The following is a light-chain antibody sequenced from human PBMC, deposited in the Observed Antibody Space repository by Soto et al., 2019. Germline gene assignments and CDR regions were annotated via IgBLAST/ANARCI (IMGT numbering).Light chain of an antibody. V-gene: IGKV1-39*01. CDR2: AAS. CDR1: QSISSY. J-gene: IGKJ5*01. Sequence: DIQMTPSPSSLSASVGDRVTITCRASQSISSYLNWYQQKPGKAPKLLIYAASSLQSGVPSRFSGSGSGTDFTLTISSLQPEDFATYYCQQANSFPITFGQGTRLEIK. CDR3: QQANSFPIT.